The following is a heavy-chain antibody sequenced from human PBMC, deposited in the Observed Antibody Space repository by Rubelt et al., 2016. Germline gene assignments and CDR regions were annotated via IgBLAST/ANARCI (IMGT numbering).Heavy chain of an antibody. D-gene: IGHD3-22*01. V-gene: IGHV1-2*02. CDR3: ASVVANNWFDP. Sequence: QVQLVQSGAEVKKPGASVKVSCKASGYTFTGYYMHWVRQAPGQGPEWMGWINPKSGGKNSAQKVKGRVTLTRETAISTAYMELSRLGYDETAGDYCASVVANNWFDPWGQGTLVTVSA. J-gene: IGHJ5*02. CDR2: INPKSGGK. CDR1: GYTFTGYY.